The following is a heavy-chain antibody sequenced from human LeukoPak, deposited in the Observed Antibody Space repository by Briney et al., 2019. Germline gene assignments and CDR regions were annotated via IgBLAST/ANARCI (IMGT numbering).Heavy chain of an antibody. V-gene: IGHV3-48*04. J-gene: IGHJ4*02. D-gene: IGHD2-15*01. CDR3: ARDLSCSGGSCYDY. CDR1: GFTFSSYS. Sequence: GGSLRLSCAASGFTFSSYSMNWVRQAPGKGLEWASYISSSGSTIYYADPVKGRFTISRDNAKNSLYLQMNSLRAEDTAVYYCARDLSCSGGSCYDYWGQGTLVTVSS. CDR2: ISSSGSTI.